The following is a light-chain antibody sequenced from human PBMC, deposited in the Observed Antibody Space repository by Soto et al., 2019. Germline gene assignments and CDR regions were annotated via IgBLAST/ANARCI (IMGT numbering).Light chain of an antibody. CDR3: QQYNNWPRT. Sequence: EIVMTPSPATLSVSPGERATLSCRASQSVSSNLAWYQQKPGQAPRLLIYGASTGATGIPARFSGSGSGTEFTLTISSLQSEDFAVYYCQQYNNWPRTFGQGTKVDIK. V-gene: IGKV3-15*01. CDR1: QSVSSN. J-gene: IGKJ1*01. CDR2: GAS.